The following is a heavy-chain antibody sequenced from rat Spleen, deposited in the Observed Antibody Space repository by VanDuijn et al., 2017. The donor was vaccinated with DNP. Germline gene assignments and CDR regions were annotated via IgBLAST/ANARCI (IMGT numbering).Heavy chain of an antibody. Sequence: EVQLVESGGGLVQPGTSLKLSCAASGLTFSHSDLAWVRQAPTKGLEWVASITSGDGNTYYRDSVKGRFTISRDNAKSTLYLQMDSLRSEDTATYFCARHGRVTTVATYWYFDFWGPGTMVTVSS. J-gene: IGHJ1*01. D-gene: IGHD1-3*01. V-gene: IGHV5-25*01. CDR3: ARHGRVTTVATYWYFDF. CDR2: ITSGDGNT. CDR1: GLTFSHSD.